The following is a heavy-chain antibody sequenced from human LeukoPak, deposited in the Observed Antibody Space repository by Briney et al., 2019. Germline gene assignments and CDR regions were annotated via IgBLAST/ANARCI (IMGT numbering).Heavy chain of an antibody. CDR3: ARGGIVAVPGAASNYYYYMDV. D-gene: IGHD6-13*01. J-gene: IGHJ6*03. CDR1: GFTFSIYS. Sequence: PGGSLRLSCEASGFTFSIYSVIWVRQAPGKGLEWVSSVTTSRSARYYADSVKGRFTVSRDNAKNSLYLQMNSLRAEDTAVSYCARGGIVAVPGAASNYYYYMDVWGKGTTVTVSS. CDR2: VTTSRSAR. V-gene: IGHV3-21*01.